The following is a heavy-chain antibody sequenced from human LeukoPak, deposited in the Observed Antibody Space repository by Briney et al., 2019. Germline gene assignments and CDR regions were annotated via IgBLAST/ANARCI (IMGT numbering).Heavy chain of an antibody. CDR2: ISYDGSNK. CDR3: ARGDSSGYCYDY. CDR1: GFTFSSYA. D-gene: IGHD3-22*01. Sequence: PGRSLRHSCAASGFTFSSYAMHWVRQAPGKGLEWVAVISYDGSNKYYADSVKGRFTISRDNSKNTLYLQMNSLRAEDTAVYYCARGDSSGYCYDYWGQGTLVTVSS. V-gene: IGHV3-30-3*01. J-gene: IGHJ4*02.